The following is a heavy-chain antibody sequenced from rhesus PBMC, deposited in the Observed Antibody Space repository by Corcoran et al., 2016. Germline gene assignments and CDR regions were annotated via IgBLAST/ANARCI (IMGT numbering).Heavy chain of an antibody. CDR2: IYGSGGGT. CDR1: GGSISDDYY. V-gene: IGHV4-106*01. J-gene: IGHJ4*01. CDR3: ARGGAFWTGYSLFDY. D-gene: IGHD3-3*01. Sequence: QVQLQESGPGLVKPSETLSLTCAVSGGSISDDYYRSWIRQPPGKGLEWIGYIYGSGGGTNYNPSLKTRVTISIDTSKNQFSLKLSSVTAADTAVYYCARGGAFWTGYSLFDYWGQGVLVTVSS.